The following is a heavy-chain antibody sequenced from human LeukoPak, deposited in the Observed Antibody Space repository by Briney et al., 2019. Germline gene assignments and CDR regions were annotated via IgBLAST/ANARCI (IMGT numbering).Heavy chain of an antibody. D-gene: IGHD3-22*01. CDR2: INPNSGGT. CDR3: ARDAPVDYDSSGYYSAEYFQH. CDR1: GYTFTGYY. Sequence: GASVKVSCKASGYTFTGYYMHWVRQAPGQGLEWMGWINPNSGGTNYAQKFQGRVTMTRDTSISTAYMELSRLRSDDTAVYYCARDAPVDYDSSGYYSAEYFQHWGQGTLVTVSS. J-gene: IGHJ1*01. V-gene: IGHV1-2*02.